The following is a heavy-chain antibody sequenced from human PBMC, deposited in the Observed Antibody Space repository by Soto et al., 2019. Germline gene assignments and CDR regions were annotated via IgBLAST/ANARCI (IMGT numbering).Heavy chain of an antibody. CDR2: ISGSGGST. CDR1: GFTFSSYA. J-gene: IGHJ4*02. CDR3: AKTPSSYYDFWSGYSYFDY. D-gene: IGHD3-3*01. Sequence: GGSLRLSCAASGFTFSSYAMSWVRQAPGKGLEWVSAISGSGGSTYYADSVKGRFTISRDNSKNTLYLQMNSLRAEDTAVYYCAKTPSSYYDFWSGYSYFDYWGQGTLVTVS. V-gene: IGHV3-23*01.